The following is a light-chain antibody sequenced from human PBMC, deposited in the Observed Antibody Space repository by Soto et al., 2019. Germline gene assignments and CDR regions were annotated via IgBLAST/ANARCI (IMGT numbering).Light chain of an antibody. CDR2: GAS. J-gene: IGKJ2*01. V-gene: IGKV3-20*01. CDR1: QTISSTF. CDR3: QQYDTAPYT. Sequence: EIVLKQSPGTLSLSPGERATLSCRASQTISSTFLAWYQQKPGQAPRLLIFGASNTATGIPGRFGGSGSGTDFILTISRLEPEDFALYYCQQYDTAPYTFGQGTKLEL.